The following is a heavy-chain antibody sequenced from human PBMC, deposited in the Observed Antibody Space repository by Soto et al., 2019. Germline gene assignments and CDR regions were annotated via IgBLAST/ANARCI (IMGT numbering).Heavy chain of an antibody. CDR1: GFTFSSYG. CDR2: IWYDGSNK. CDR3: AREIAARLRSYYYYGMDV. J-gene: IGHJ6*02. Sequence: GGSLRLSCAASGFTFSSYGMHWVRQAPGKGLEWVAVIWYDGSNKYYADSVKGRFTISRDNSKNTLYLQMNSLRAEDTAVYYCAREIAARLRSYYYYGMDVWGQGTTVTVSS. D-gene: IGHD6-6*01. V-gene: IGHV3-33*01.